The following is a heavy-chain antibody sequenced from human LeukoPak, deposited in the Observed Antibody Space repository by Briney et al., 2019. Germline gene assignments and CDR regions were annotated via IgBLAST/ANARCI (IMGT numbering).Heavy chain of an antibody. D-gene: IGHD6-13*01. CDR3: ARGGAAAGDYYYYYMDV. J-gene: IGHJ6*03. Sequence: GGSLRLSCAASGFTFSSYWMSWVRQAPGKGLEWVANIKQDGSEKYYVDSVKGRFTISRDNAKNSLYLQMNSLRAEDTAVYYCARGGAAAGDYYYYYMDVWGKGTTVTVSS. CDR2: IKQDGSEK. V-gene: IGHV3-7*01. CDR1: GFTFSSYW.